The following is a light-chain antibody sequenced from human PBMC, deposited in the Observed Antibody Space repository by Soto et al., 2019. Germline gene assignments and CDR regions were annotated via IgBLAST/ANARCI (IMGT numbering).Light chain of an antibody. CDR3: QQYGSSPYT. Sequence: EIVLTQSPGTLSLSPGERATLSCRASQSVSRSYLAWYQQKPGQAPRLLIYGASSRATGIPDRFSGSGSGTDFTLTISRPEPEDFEVYYCQQYGSSPYTVGQGTKLEIK. V-gene: IGKV3-20*01. CDR1: QSVSRSY. CDR2: GAS. J-gene: IGKJ2*01.